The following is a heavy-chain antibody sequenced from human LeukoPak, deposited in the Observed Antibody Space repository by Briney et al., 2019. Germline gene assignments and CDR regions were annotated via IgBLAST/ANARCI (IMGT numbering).Heavy chain of an antibody. J-gene: IGHJ4*02. CDR2: ITNSGGAI. CDR1: GFTFSSYE. V-gene: IGHV3-48*03. CDR3: ARGPCANGVCPFEY. Sequence: PGGSLRLSCAASGFTFSSYEMNWVRQAPGKGLEWVSYITNSGGAIYYADSVKGRFTISRDNAKNSLFLQMNSLRAEDTAVYYCARGPCANGVCPFEYWGQGTPVTVSS. D-gene: IGHD2-8*01.